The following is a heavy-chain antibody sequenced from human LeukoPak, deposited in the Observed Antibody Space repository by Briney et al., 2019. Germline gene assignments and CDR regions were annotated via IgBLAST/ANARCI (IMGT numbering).Heavy chain of an antibody. V-gene: IGHV3-20*04. CDR3: ARAHDYAWGSYRTYYFDY. CDR1: GFTFDDYG. Sequence: GGSLRLSCAASGFTFDDYGMSWVRQAPGKGLEWVSGINWNGGSTGYADSVKGRFTISRDNAKNSLYLQMNSLRAEDTALYYCARAHDYAWGSYRTYYFDYWGQGTLVTVSS. CDR2: INWNGGST. J-gene: IGHJ4*02. D-gene: IGHD3-16*02.